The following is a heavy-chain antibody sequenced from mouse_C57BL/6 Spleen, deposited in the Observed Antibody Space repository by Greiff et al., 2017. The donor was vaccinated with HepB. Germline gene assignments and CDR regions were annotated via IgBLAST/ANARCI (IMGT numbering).Heavy chain of an antibody. Sequence: EVQGVESGGGLVQPKGSLKLSCAASGFTFNTYAMHWVRQAPGKGLEWVARIRSKSSNYATYYADSVKDRFTISRDDSQSMLYLQMNNLKTEDTAMYYCVRESYYYGSSWYFDVWGTGTTVTVSS. D-gene: IGHD1-1*01. V-gene: IGHV10-3*01. CDR3: VRESYYYGSSWYFDV. CDR1: GFTFNTYA. CDR2: IRSKSSNYAT. J-gene: IGHJ1*03.